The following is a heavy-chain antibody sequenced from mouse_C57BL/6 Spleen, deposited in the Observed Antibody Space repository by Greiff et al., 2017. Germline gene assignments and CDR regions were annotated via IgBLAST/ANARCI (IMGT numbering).Heavy chain of an antibody. CDR3: VRHSLSRDWYFDV. D-gene: IGHD6-2*01. Sequence: EVHLVESGGGLVQPKGSLKLSCAASGFSFNTYAMNWVRQAPGKGLEWVARIRSKSNNYATYYADSVKDRFTISRADSESMLYLKMNNLNAEDTAIYCGVRHSLSRDWYFDVWGTGTTVTVSS. CDR1: GFSFNTYA. J-gene: IGHJ1*03. V-gene: IGHV10-1*01. CDR2: IRSKSNNYAT.